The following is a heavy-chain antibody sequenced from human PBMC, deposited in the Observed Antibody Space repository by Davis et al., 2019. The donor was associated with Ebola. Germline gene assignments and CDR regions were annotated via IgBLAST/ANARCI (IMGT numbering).Heavy chain of an antibody. V-gene: IGHV3-53*01. CDR2: IYRDERT. D-gene: IGHD6-19*01. Sequence: GGSLRLSCAASGFIVSDKYMSWVRQAPGKGLEWVSVIYRDERTYYADSVKGRFTFSRDNSKNTVYLQMNGLRVEDTAIYYCAKDLGWLGTTYRFDYWGQGNLVTVSS. CDR3: AKDLGWLGTTYRFDY. CDR1: GFIVSDKY. J-gene: IGHJ4*02.